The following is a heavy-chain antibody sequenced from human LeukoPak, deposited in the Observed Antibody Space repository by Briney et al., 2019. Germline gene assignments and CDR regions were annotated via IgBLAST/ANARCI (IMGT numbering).Heavy chain of an antibody. V-gene: IGHV4-30-4*08. D-gene: IGHD3-22*01. Sequence: PSETLSLTCTVSGGSISSGGYYWSWIRQHPGKGLEWIGYIYYSGSTYYNPSLKSRVTISVDTSKNQFSLKLSSVTAADTAVYYCARDSLCYDSSGYSAYYYYYGMDVWGQGTTVTVSS. CDR1: GGSISSGGYY. J-gene: IGHJ6*02. CDR3: ARDSLCYDSSGYSAYYYYYGMDV. CDR2: IYYSGST.